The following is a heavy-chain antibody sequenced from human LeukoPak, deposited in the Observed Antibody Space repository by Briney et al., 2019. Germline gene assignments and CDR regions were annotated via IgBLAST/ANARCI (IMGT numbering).Heavy chain of an antibody. CDR1: GFTFSSYS. CDR2: ISSSSSYI. D-gene: IGHD1-1*01. Sequence: GGSLRLSCAASGFTFSSYSMNWVRQAPGKGLEWVSSISSSSSYIYYADSVKGRFTISRDNAKNSLYLQMNSLRAEDTAVYYCARDLQLELAGSDYWGQGTLVTVSS. CDR3: ARDLQLELAGSDY. J-gene: IGHJ4*02. V-gene: IGHV3-21*01.